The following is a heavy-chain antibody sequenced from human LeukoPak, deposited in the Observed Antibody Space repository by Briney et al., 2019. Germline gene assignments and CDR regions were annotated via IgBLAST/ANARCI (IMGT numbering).Heavy chain of an antibody. V-gene: IGHV3-30*01. CDR1: RFTFRSYA. J-gene: IGHJ4*02. D-gene: IGHD4-23*01. CDR2: ISYDGSNK. Sequence: GRSLRLSCAASRFTFRSYAMHWVRQAPGKGLEWVAVISYDGSNKYYADSGKGRFTIPRDNSKNTLYLQMNSLRPDDTAIYYCAREWGTVATPAFFDYWGQGTLVTVSS. CDR3: AREWGTVATPAFFDY.